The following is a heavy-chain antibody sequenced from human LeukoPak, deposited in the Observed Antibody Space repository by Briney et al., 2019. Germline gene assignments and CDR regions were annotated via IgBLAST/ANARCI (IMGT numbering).Heavy chain of an antibody. D-gene: IGHD3-22*01. CDR3: ARGQHYYDSSGYYSL. Sequence: PETLSLTCTVSGGSISSYYWSWIRQPAGKGLEWIGRIYTSGSTNYNPSLKSRVTMSVDTSKNQFSLKLSSVTAADTAVYYCARGQHYYDSSGYYSLWGQGTLVTVSS. CDR2: IYTSGST. V-gene: IGHV4-4*07. J-gene: IGHJ4*02. CDR1: GGSISSYY.